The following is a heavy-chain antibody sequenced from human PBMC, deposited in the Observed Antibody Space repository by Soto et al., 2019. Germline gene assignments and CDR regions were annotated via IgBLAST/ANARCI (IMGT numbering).Heavy chain of an antibody. J-gene: IGHJ6*02. V-gene: IGHV3-15*01. Sequence: PGGSLRLSCAASGFTFSNAWMSWVRQAPGKGLEWVGRIKSKTDGGTTDYAAPVKGRFTISRDDSKNTLYLQMNSLKTEDTAVYYCTYLLQYSRLLWYAMDVWGQGTTVTVSS. D-gene: IGHD6-6*01. CDR3: TYLLQYSRLLWYAMDV. CDR2: IKSKTDGGTT. CDR1: GFTFSNAW.